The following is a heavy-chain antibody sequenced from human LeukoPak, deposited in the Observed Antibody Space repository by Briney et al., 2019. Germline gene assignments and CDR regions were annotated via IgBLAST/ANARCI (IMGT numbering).Heavy chain of an antibody. CDR3: ARETTYYDSSGYYRVAWFDP. D-gene: IGHD3-22*01. J-gene: IGHJ5*02. CDR1: GGSISSYY. CDR2: IYYSGST. V-gene: IGHV4-59*01. Sequence: SETLSLTCTVSGGSISSYYWSWIRQPPGKGLEWIGYIYYSGSTNYNPSLKSRVTISVDTSKNQFSLKLSSVTAADTAVYYCARETTYYDSSGYYRVAWFDPWGQGTLVTVSS.